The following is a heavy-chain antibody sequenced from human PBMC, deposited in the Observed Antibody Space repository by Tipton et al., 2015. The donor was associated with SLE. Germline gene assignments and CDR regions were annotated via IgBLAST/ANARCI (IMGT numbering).Heavy chain of an antibody. Sequence: TLSLSCAVYGGFFSGYYWSRVRQPPGTGLEWIGEINHSGSTNYNPSLKSRVTISVDTSKNQFSLNLNSVTAADTAVYYCARGRELGRDDAFDFWGQGPMVTVSS. CDR2: INHSGST. CDR3: ARGRELGRDDAFDF. D-gene: IGHD1-1*01. V-gene: IGHV4-34*01. CDR1: GGFFSGYY. J-gene: IGHJ3*01.